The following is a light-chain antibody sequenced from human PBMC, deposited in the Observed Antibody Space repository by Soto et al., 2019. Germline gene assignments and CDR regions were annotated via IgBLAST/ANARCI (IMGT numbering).Light chain of an antibody. J-gene: IGKJ1*01. V-gene: IGKV3-11*01. CDR2: DVS. CDR1: QSISSY. Sequence: EIVLTQSPATLSLSPGERATLSCRASQSISSYLAWYQHKPGQAPRLLIYDVSSRATGVPVRFSGRGSGTDFTLTISSLEPEDSAVYYCQQRGTWPPTFGQGTKVEIK. CDR3: QQRGTWPPT.